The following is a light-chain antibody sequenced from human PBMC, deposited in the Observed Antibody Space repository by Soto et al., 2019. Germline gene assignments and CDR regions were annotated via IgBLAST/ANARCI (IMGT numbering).Light chain of an antibody. CDR1: TRVLYSSNNKNY. V-gene: IGKV4-1*01. J-gene: IGKJ3*01. Sequence: DIVMTQSPDSLAVSLGERATINCKSSTRVLYSSNNKNYLDWYQQKPGQPPKLLIYWAATREAGFPDRFSGSGSGTDFALTISSMQAEDVAVYYCQQNYSTPPTFGPGTKVDI. CDR3: QQNYSTPPT. CDR2: WAA.